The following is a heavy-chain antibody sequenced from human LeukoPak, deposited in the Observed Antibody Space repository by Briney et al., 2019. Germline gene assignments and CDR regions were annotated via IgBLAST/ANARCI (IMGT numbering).Heavy chain of an antibody. Sequence: ASVKVSCKASGYTFSSYGISWVRQAPGQGLEWMGWISAYNGNTNYAQKLPGRVTMTTDASTSTAYMELRSLRSDDTAVYYCARDPYYEILTGYGSAMGYWGQGTLVTVSS. J-gene: IGHJ4*02. CDR3: ARDPYYEILTGYGSAMGY. CDR1: GYTFSSYG. D-gene: IGHD3-9*01. CDR2: ISAYNGNT. V-gene: IGHV1-18*01.